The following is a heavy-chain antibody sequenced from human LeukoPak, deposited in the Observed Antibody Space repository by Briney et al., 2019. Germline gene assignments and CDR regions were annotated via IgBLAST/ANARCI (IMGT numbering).Heavy chain of an antibody. J-gene: IGHJ4*02. V-gene: IGHV1-69*13. CDR3: ARDSYYYGSGSSYYFDY. D-gene: IGHD3-10*01. CDR1: GYTFTSYA. Sequence: SVKVSCKASGYTFTSYAISWVRQAPGQGLEGMGGIIPIFGTANYAQKFQGRVTITADESTSTAYMELSSLRSEDTAVYYCARDSYYYGSGSSYYFDYWGQGTLVTVSS. CDR2: IIPIFGTA.